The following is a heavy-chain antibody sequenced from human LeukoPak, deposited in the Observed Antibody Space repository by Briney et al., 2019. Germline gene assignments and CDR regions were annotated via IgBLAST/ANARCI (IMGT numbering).Heavy chain of an antibody. J-gene: IGHJ6*02. D-gene: IGHD6-13*01. Sequence: SETLSLTCAVYGGSFSGYYWSWIRQPPGKGLEWIGEINHSGSTNYNPSLKSRVTISVDTSKNQFSLKLSSVTAVDTAVYYCASTGYSSSWFPRYYYYGMDVWGQGTTVTVSS. CDR2: INHSGST. CDR1: GGSFSGYY. CDR3: ASTGYSSSWFPRYYYYGMDV. V-gene: IGHV4-34*01.